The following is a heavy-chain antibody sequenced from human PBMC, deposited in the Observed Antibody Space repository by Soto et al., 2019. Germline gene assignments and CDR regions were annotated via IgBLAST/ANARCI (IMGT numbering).Heavy chain of an antibody. D-gene: IGHD4-17*01. Sequence: ASETLSLTCTVSGGSIRSSSYYWDWIRQPPGKGPEWIGSIFYSGSTYYNPSLKSRVTVSVDMSKNQLSLKLSSVTAADTAVYYCASTSVATYGMDVWGQGTTVTVSS. V-gene: IGHV4-39*01. CDR2: IFYSGST. CDR1: GGSIRSSSYY. CDR3: ASTSVATYGMDV. J-gene: IGHJ6*02.